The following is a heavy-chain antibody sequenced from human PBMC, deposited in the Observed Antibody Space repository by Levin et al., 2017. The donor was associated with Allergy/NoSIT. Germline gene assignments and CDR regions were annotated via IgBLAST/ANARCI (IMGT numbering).Heavy chain of an antibody. J-gene: IGHJ5*02. Sequence: ASVKVSCKASGYTFTSYDINWVRQATGQGLEWMGWMNPNSGNTGYAQKFQGRVTMTRNTSISTAYMELSSLRSEDTAVYYCARGGYYDFWSGRRDNWFDPWGQGTLVTVSS. D-gene: IGHD3-3*01. CDR3: ARGGYYDFWSGRRDNWFDP. V-gene: IGHV1-8*01. CDR1: GYTFTSYD. CDR2: MNPNSGNT.